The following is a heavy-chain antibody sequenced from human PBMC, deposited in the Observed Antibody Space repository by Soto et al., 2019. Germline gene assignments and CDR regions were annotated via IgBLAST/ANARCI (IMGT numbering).Heavy chain of an antibody. Sequence: TLSLTCTVSGGSISSYYWSWIRQPPGKGLEWIGYIYYSGSTNCNPSLKSRVTISVDTSKNQFSLKLSSVTAADTAVYYCARDRATGNYHYGMDVWGHGTTVTVSS. CDR3: ARDRATGNYHYGMDV. J-gene: IGHJ6*02. V-gene: IGHV4-59*01. CDR1: GGSISSYY. CDR2: IYYSGST. D-gene: IGHD3-10*01.